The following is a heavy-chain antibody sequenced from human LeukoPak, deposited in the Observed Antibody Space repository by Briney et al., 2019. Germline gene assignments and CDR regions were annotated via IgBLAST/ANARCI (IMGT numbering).Heavy chain of an antibody. V-gene: IGHV5-51*01. Sequence: GESLKISCKGSGYSFTSYWIGWVRQMPGKGLEWMGIIYPGDSDTRYITSFQGQVTISADKSISTAYLQWSSLKASDTAMYYCASLRDGYNSLFDYWGQGTLVTVSS. CDR2: IYPGDSDT. D-gene: IGHD5-24*01. CDR3: ASLRDGYNSLFDY. CDR1: GYSFTSYW. J-gene: IGHJ4*02.